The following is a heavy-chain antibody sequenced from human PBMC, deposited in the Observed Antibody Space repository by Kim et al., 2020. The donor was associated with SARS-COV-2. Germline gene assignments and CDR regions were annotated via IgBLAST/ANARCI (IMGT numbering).Heavy chain of an antibody. CDR3: ARGPYCSGGSCYLGNWFDP. J-gene: IGHJ5*02. Sequence: ASVKVSCKASGYTFTSYYMHWVRQAPGQGLEWMGIINPSGGSTSYAQKFQGRVTMTRDTSTSTVYMELSSLRSEDTAVYYCARGPYCSGGSCYLGNWFDPWGQGTLVTVSS. CDR2: INPSGGST. CDR1: GYTFTSYY. D-gene: IGHD2-15*01. V-gene: IGHV1-46*01.